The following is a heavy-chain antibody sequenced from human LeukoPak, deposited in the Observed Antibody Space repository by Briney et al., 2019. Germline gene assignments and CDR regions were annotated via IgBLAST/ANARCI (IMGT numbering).Heavy chain of an antibody. D-gene: IGHD3-10*01. CDR1: GFTVSSNH. CDR3: ARDFTYGSGSFDY. V-gene: IGHV3-53*01. CDR2: IYSGGST. Sequence: GGSLRLSCAASGFTVSSNHMSWVRQAPGKGLEWVSVIYSGGSTYYADSVKGRFTISRDNSKNTLYLQMNSLRAEDTAVYYCARDFTYGSGSFDYWGQGTLVTVSS. J-gene: IGHJ4*02.